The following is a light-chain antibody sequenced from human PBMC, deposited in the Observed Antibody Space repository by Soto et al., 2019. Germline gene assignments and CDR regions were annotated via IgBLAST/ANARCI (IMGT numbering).Light chain of an antibody. Sequence: ERVLTQSPATLSLSPGERANLSCRASQSISSYLAWYQLKPGQAPRLLFYDASTRATGIPARFSGSGSGTHFSLTISRLEPEDFAIYYCQQRSDWPRTFGRGTKLAIK. CDR3: QQRSDWPRT. V-gene: IGKV3-11*01. J-gene: IGKJ2*01. CDR1: QSISSY. CDR2: DAS.